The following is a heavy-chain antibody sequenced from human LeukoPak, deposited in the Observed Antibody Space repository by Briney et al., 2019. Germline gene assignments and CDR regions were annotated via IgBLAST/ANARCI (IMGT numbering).Heavy chain of an antibody. CDR3: AKDTRGLKPYYFDH. J-gene: IGHJ4*02. V-gene: IGHV3-23*01. CDR1: GFTFRSYA. Sequence: GGSLGLSCAASGFTFRSYAMNWVRQAPGKGLEWVSGLSDSGYGTYYADSVKGRFTISRDNSKNTLYVQMNSLRAEDTAVYYCAKDTRGLKPYYFDHWGQGIMVTVSS. CDR2: LSDSGYGT. D-gene: IGHD3-10*01.